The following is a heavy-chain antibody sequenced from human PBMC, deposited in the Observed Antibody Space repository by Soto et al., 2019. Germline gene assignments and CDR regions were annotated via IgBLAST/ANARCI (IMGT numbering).Heavy chain of an antibody. CDR1: GFTFRSYA. Sequence: EVQLLESGGGLVQPGGSLRLSCAASGFTFRSYAMSWVRQAPGKGLEWVSAISGSGGSTYYADSVKGRFTISRDNSKNTRYLQMNSLRAEDTAVYYCAKDLLPDFDWLFTHPNWFDPWGQGTLVTVSS. CDR2: ISGSGGST. CDR3: AKDLLPDFDWLFTHPNWFDP. D-gene: IGHD3-9*01. V-gene: IGHV3-23*01. J-gene: IGHJ5*02.